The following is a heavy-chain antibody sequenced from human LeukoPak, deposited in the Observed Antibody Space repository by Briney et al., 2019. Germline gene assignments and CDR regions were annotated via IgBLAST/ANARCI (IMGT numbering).Heavy chain of an antibody. Sequence: SETLSLTCTVSGGSISSYYWSWIRQPPGKGLEWIGYLYYSGSTNFNPSLKSRVTISVDTSKNQFSLKLSSVTAADTAVYYCARVIAAAGVRWFDPWGQGTLVTVSS. V-gene: IGHV4-59*01. CDR1: GGSISSYY. J-gene: IGHJ5*02. D-gene: IGHD6-13*01. CDR2: LYYSGST. CDR3: ARVIAAAGVRWFDP.